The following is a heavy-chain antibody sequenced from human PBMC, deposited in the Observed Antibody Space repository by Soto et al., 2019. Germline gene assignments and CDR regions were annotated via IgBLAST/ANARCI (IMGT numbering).Heavy chain of an antibody. D-gene: IGHD2-15*01. Sequence: EVQLVESGGGLVKPGGSLRLSCAASGFTFSNAWMSWVRQAPGKGLEWVGRIKSKTDGGTTDYAAPVKGRFTISRDDSKNTLYLQMNSLKTEDTAVYYCTTGGYCIGGSCYTDYYYGMDVWGQGTTVTVSS. CDR2: IKSKTDGGTT. CDR3: TTGGYCIGGSCYTDYYYGMDV. CDR1: GFTFSNAW. J-gene: IGHJ6*02. V-gene: IGHV3-15*01.